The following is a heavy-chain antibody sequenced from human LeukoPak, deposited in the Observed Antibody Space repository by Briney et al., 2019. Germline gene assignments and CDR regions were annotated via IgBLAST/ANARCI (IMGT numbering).Heavy chain of an antibody. CDR1: GYTFTGYY. J-gene: IGHJ4*02. CDR3: ARSEVVPAATFGY. CDR2: INPNSGGT. Sequence: GASVKVSCKASGYTFTGYYMHWVRQAPGQGLEWMGWINPNSGGTNYAQKFQGRVTMTRDTSISTAYMELSRLRSDDTAVYYCARSEVVPAATFGYWGQGTLVTVSS. D-gene: IGHD2-2*01. V-gene: IGHV1-2*02.